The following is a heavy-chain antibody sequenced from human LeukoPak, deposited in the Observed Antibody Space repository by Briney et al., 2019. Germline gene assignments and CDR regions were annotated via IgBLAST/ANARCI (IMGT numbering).Heavy chain of an antibody. CDR2: LPYDGTEK. D-gene: IGHD1-26*01. V-gene: IGHV3-30*01. CDR1: GFTFRSSA. Sequence: GGSLRLSCAASGFTFRSSAMHWVRQAPGKGLEWVALLPYDGTEKYYVESVKGRFTISRDNSNNTLYLQMNSLRVEDTAVYFCARQGISLRYFHTYLDVWGKGTTLTV. J-gene: IGHJ6*03. CDR3: ARQGISLRYFHTYLDV.